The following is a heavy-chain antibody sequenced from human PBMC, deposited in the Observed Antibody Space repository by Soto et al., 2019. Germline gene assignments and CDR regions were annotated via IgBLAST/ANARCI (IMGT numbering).Heavy chain of an antibody. V-gene: IGHV3-30*03. CDR3: ARGEATTFDY. CDR2: ISYDGTDK. D-gene: IGHD5-12*01. CDR1: GFTFSTYP. J-gene: IGHJ4*02. Sequence: QVQLVESGGGVVQPGRSLRLSCAASGFTFSTYPMHWVRQAPGMGLEWVAVISYDGTDKYYADSVKGRFTISRDNSKNTLHLQMNSLRADDTAVYYCARGEATTFDYWGQGTLLTVSS.